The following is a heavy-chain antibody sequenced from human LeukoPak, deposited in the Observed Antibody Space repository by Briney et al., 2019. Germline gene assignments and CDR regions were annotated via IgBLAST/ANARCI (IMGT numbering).Heavy chain of an antibody. CDR1: GFTFSNYA. CDR3: AREPLY. CDR2: ISYDGSNK. J-gene: IGHJ4*02. V-gene: IGHV3-30-3*01. Sequence: PGRSLRLSCAASGFTFSNYAMHWVCQAPGKGLEWVAVISYDGSNKYYADSVKGRFTISRDNSKNTLYLQMNSLRAEDTAFYYCAREPLYWGQGTLVTVSS.